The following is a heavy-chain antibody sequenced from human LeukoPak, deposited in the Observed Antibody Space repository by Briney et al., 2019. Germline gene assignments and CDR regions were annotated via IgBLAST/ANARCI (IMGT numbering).Heavy chain of an antibody. J-gene: IGHJ4*02. CDR2: KNPDGGPG. V-gene: IGHV3-7*01. CDR3: ARDCCASGSHDC. D-gene: IGHD3-10*01. CDR1: GLPLSNHW. Sequence: PGGSLTLSRSASGLPLSNHWMSWVRQPARKGLEWVGNKNPDGGPGHYLHSVAARFSISRHNANNSLYLQMDSLRADDTGVYYCARDCCASGSHDCWGQGTQVTVSS.